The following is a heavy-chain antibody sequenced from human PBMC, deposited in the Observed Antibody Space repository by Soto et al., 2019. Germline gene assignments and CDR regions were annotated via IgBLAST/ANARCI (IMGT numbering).Heavy chain of an antibody. CDR2: ISTYNGNT. CDR1: GYTFTSYG. Sequence: ASVKVSCNASGYTFTSYGISWVRQAPGHGLAWMGWISTYNGNTNYAQKLQGRVTMTADTSTSTAYMELRSLRSDDTAVYNCARMEDTIFGVVTPDYYYYGMDVWGQGTTVTVSS. D-gene: IGHD3-3*01. J-gene: IGHJ6*02. CDR3: ARMEDTIFGVVTPDYYYYGMDV. V-gene: IGHV1-18*01.